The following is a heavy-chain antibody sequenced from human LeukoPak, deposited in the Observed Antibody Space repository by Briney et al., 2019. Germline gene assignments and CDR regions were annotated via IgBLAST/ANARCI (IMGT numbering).Heavy chain of an antibody. CDR2: IYYSGST. V-gene: IGHV4-59*01. J-gene: IGHJ5*02. D-gene: IGHD3-10*01. Sequence: SETLSLTCTVSGGSISSYYWSWIRQPPGKGLEWIGYIYYSGSTNYNPSLKSRVTISVDTSKNQFSLKLSSVTAVDTAVYYCASSTMVRGSSFWFDPWGQGTLVTVSS. CDR3: ASSTMVRGSSFWFDP. CDR1: GGSISSYY.